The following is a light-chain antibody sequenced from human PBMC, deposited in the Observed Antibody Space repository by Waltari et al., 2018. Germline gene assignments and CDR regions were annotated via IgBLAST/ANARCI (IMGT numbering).Light chain of an antibody. Sequence: QSVLTQPPSVSGAPRQRVTISCTGSSSHIGAGYDVHWYQQVPGTAPKLLIYGNTNRPSGVPDRFSGSKSGTSASLAITGLQAEDEADYYCQSYDSSLSGWVFGGGTKLTVL. CDR1: SSHIGAGYD. J-gene: IGLJ3*02. V-gene: IGLV1-40*01. CDR3: QSYDSSLSGWV. CDR2: GNT.